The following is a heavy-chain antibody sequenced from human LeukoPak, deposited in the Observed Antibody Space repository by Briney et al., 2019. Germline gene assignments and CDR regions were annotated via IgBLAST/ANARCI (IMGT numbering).Heavy chain of an antibody. CDR2: IWYDGINK. V-gene: IGHV3-33*01. CDR3: ARDSGIWDIVATPDDY. J-gene: IGHJ4*02. D-gene: IGHD5-12*01. CDR1: GFTFSSYG. Sequence: QPGGSLRLSCAASGFTFSSYGMHWVRQAPGKGLEWVAVIWYDGINKYYADSVKGRFTISRDNSKNTLYLQTNSLRAEDTAVYYCARDSGIWDIVATPDDYWGQGTLVTVSS.